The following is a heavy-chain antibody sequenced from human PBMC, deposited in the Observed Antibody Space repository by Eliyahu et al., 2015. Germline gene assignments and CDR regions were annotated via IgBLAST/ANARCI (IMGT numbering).Heavy chain of an antibody. CDR1: XFXFXXYA. V-gene: IGHV3-9*01. J-gene: IGHJ1*01. D-gene: IGHD1-26*01. CDR2: ISWNSGSI. CDR3: AKDILSGGSYYQYFQH. Sequence: EVQLVESGGGLVQPGRSLXLSXAASXFXFXXYAXXWVRQAPGKGLEWVSGISWNSGSIGYADSVKGRFTISRDNAKNSLYLQMNSLRAEDTALYYCAKDILSGGSYYQYFQHWGQGTLVTVSS.